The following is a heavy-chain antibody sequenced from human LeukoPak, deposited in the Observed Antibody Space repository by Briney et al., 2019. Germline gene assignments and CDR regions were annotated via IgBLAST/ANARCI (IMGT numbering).Heavy chain of an antibody. CDR1: GYTLSGYY. Sequence: ASVKVSCKASGYTLSGYYMHWVRQAPGQGLEWMGWINPNSGGTKYAQKFQGRVTMTRDTSIGTAYMELSRLRSDDTAVYYCATEVTDWGQGTLVTVSS. CDR3: ATEVTD. V-gene: IGHV1-2*02. D-gene: IGHD5-18*01. CDR2: INPNSGGT. J-gene: IGHJ4*02.